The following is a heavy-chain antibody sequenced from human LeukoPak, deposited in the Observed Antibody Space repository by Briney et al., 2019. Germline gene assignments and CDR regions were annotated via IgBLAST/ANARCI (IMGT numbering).Heavy chain of an antibody. V-gene: IGHV3-9*01. D-gene: IGHD3-3*01. J-gene: IGHJ4*02. Sequence: GRSLRLSCAASGFTFDDYAMHWVRQAPGKGLEWVSGISWNSGGIGYADSVKGRFTISRDNAKNSLYLQMNSLRAEDTALYYCAKATYDFWSGYYGEWGQGTLVTVSS. CDR1: GFTFDDYA. CDR2: ISWNSGGI. CDR3: AKATYDFWSGYYGE.